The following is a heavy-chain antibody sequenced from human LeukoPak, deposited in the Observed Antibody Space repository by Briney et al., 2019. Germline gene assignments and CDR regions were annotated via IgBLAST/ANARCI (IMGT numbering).Heavy chain of an antibody. D-gene: IGHD2-2*01. V-gene: IGHV3-48*01. CDR1: GFTFSSYA. Sequence: PGGSLRLSCAASGFTFSSYAMNWVRQAPGKGLEWVSYISSSSSTIYYADSVKGRFTISRDNAKNSLYLQMNSLRAEDTAVYYCARENIVVVPAAFDYYYYGMDVWGQGTTVTVSS. CDR2: ISSSSSTI. CDR3: ARENIVVVPAAFDYYYYGMDV. J-gene: IGHJ6*02.